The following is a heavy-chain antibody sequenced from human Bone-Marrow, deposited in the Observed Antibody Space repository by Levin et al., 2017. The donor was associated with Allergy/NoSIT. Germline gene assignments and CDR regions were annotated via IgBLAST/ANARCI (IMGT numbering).Heavy chain of an antibody. D-gene: IGHD2-21*01. Sequence: PGESLKISCAASGFTFNNYGLSWVRQAPGKGLEWVSAISCSGNNIYYADSVRGRFTISRDNSKNTLDLQLNSLTAEDTAVYYCAKWASYCGGDCYWVARFDCWGQGALVTVSS. CDR3: AKWASYCGGDCYWVARFDC. V-gene: IGHV3-23*01. CDR1: GFTFNNYG. J-gene: IGHJ1*01. CDR2: ISCSGNNI.